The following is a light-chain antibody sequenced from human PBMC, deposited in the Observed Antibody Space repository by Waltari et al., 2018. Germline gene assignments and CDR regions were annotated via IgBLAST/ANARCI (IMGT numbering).Light chain of an antibody. J-gene: IGKJ2*01. CDR3: MQGTHWPYT. V-gene: IGKV2-30*02. CDR1: QSLVHSDGNTH. Sequence: EVVMTQSPLSLPVTLGQPAPISCKSSQSLVHSDGNTHLNWFQQRPGQSPRRLIYRVSNRDSGVPDRFSGSGSGTDFTLKISRVEAEDVGVYYCMQGTHWPYTFGQGTKLDIK. CDR2: RVS.